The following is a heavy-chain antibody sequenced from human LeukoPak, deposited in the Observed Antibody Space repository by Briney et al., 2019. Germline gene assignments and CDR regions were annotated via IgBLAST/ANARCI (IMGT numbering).Heavy chain of an antibody. D-gene: IGHD2-2*01. J-gene: IGHJ4*02. V-gene: IGHV4-59*01. CDR1: GGSITSYY. CDR3: ARLVAYCSSASCPDF. Sequence: SETLSLTCTVSGGSITSYYWSWVRQPPGEGLEWIGYIYYSGSTSYNPSLKSRVTISLDTSRNQLSLKLSSVTTADAAVYYCARLVAYCSSASCPDFWGQGTLVTVSS. CDR2: IYYSGST.